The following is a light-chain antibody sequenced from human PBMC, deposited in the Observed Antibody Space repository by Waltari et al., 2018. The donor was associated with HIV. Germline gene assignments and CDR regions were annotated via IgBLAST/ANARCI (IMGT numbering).Light chain of an antibody. CDR3: QVWDITTDHHV. J-gene: IGLJ1*01. CDR2: DDI. CDR1: NIGSKR. V-gene: IGLV3-21*02. Sequence: SYVLTQAPPVSVAPGQTARITCGGNNIGSKRVPWYQQRPGQAPVLVVYDDIDRPSGIPERFSGSNSGNTATLTISRVEAGDEADYYCQVWDITTDHHVFGNGTKVTVL.